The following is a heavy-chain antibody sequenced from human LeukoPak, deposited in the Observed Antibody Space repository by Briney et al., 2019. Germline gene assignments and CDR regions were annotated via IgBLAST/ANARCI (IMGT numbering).Heavy chain of an antibody. V-gene: IGHV3-43*01. CDR2: ISWDGGST. J-gene: IGHJ4*02. D-gene: IGHD5-18*01. CDR3: AKDVGGYSYGYGVFDY. Sequence: GGSLRLSCAASGFTFDDYTMHWVRQAPGKGLEWVSLISWDGGSTYYADSVKGRFTISRDNSKNSLYLQMNSLRTEDTALYYCAKDVGGYSYGYGVFDYWGQGTLVTVSS. CDR1: GFTFDDYT.